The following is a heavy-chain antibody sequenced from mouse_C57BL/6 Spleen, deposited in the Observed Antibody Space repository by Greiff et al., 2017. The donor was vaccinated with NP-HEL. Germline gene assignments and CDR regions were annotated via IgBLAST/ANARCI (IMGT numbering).Heavy chain of an antibody. V-gene: IGHV1-26*01. CDR2: INPNNGGT. Sequence: VQLQQSGPELVKPGASVKISCKASGYTFTDYYMNWVKQSHGKSLEWIGDINPNNGGTSYNQKFKGKATLTVDKSSSTAYMQLCSLTSEDSAVYYCARDSTGYLFAYWGQGTLVTVSA. CDR3: ARDSTGYLFAY. D-gene: IGHD3-2*02. CDR1: GYTFTDYY. J-gene: IGHJ3*01.